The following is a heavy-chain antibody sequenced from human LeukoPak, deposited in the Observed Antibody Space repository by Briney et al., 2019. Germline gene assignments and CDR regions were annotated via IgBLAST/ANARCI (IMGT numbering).Heavy chain of an antibody. D-gene: IGHD2-15*01. J-gene: IGHJ6*02. CDR3: ARDPTPRYCSGGSCYTHYGMDV. V-gene: IGHV3-21*01. Sequence: GSLRLSCAASGFTFSSYTMNWVRQAPGKGLEWVSSISSSSSYIYYAGSVKGRLTISRDNAKNSLYLQMNSLRAEDTAVYYCARDPTPRYCSGGSCYTHYGMDVWGQGTTVTVSS. CDR1: GFTFSSYT. CDR2: ISSSSSYI.